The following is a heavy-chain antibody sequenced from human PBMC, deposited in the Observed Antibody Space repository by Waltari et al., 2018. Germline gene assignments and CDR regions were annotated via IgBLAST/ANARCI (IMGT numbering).Heavy chain of an antibody. CDR1: GGSITSTSYY. CDR3: ARQVVVVSIQYFYGMDV. D-gene: IGHD2-21*01. Sequence: QLQLQESGPGLLKPSETLSLTCSVSGGSITSTSYYWVWIRQPPGKDLEWIGGIYYSGTTYYNPSLKSRVTISVDTSKNQFSLKLSSVTAADTAVYYCARQVVVVSIQYFYGMDVWGQGTTVTVSS. V-gene: IGHV4-39*01. J-gene: IGHJ6*02. CDR2: IYYSGTT.